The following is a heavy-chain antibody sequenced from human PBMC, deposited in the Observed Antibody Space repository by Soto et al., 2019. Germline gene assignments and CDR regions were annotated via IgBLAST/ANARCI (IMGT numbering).Heavy chain of an antibody. CDR1: GGSISSSNW. CDR3: ASTFHRGSLYDVRKYYYYYYGMDV. J-gene: IGHJ6*02. CDR2: IYHSGST. D-gene: IGHD6-13*01. V-gene: IGHV4-4*02. Sequence: SETLSLTCAVSGGSISSSNWWSWVRQPPGKGLEWIGEIYHSGSTNYNPSLKSRVTISVDKSKNQFSLKLSSVTAADTAVYYCASTFHRGSLYDVRKYYYYYYGMDVWGQGTTVTVSS.